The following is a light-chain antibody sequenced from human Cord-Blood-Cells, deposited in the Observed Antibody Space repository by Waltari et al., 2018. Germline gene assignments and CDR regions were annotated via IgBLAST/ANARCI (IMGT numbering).Light chain of an antibody. J-gene: IGLJ3*02. CDR1: SSNIGSNY. CDR2: RNK. Sequence: QSVLTQPPSASGTPGQRVTISCSGSSSNIGSNYVYWYQQLPGTAPKLLIYRNKQRPAGVPARFSGSKSGTSASLAIRGLRSEDEADYYCAAWDDSLSGRVFGGGTKLTVL. CDR3: AAWDDSLSGRV. V-gene: IGLV1-47*01.